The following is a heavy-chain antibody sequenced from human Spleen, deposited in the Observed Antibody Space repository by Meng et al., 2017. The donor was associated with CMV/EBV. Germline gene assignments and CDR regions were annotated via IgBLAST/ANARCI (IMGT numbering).Heavy chain of an antibody. Sequence: ASVKVSCKASGYTFTSYGISWVRQAPGQGLEWMGWISAYNGNTNYAQKLQGRVTMTTDTSTSTAYMELRSLRSDDTAVYYCARESEGGNSGHYYYYYGMDVWGQGTTVTVSS. J-gene: IGHJ6*02. CDR2: ISAYNGNT. CDR3: ARESEGGNSGHYYYYYGMDV. V-gene: IGHV1-18*01. D-gene: IGHD4-23*01. CDR1: GYTFTSYG.